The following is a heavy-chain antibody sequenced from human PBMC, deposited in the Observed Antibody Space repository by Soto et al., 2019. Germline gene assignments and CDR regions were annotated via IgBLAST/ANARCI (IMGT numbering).Heavy chain of an antibody. V-gene: IGHV6-1*01. J-gene: IGHJ6*02. Sequence: PSQTLSLTCAISGDSVSSNSAAWNWIRQSPSRGLEWLVRTYYRSKWYNDYAVSVKSRITINPDTSKNQFSLQLNYVTPEDTAVYYCASGEYSYGHNYYYYGMDVWGQGTTVTVSS. CDR3: ASGEYSYGHNYYYYGMDV. D-gene: IGHD5-18*01. CDR2: TYYRSKWYN. CDR1: GDSVSSNSAA.